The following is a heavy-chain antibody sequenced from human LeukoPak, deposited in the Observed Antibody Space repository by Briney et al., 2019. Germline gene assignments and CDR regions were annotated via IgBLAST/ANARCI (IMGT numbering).Heavy chain of an antibody. CDR3: ARAGSGYDSTSHYYYYMDV. CDR1: GFTFRDYW. V-gene: IGHV3-7*01. D-gene: IGHD5-12*01. CDR2: IKLDGSEK. J-gene: IGHJ6*03. Sequence: GGSLRLSCAASGFTFRDYWMNWVRQAPGKGLEWVANIKLDGSEKYYVESVKGRFTISRDNTKNSLYLQMNSLRAEDTAVYYCARAGSGYDSTSHYYYYMDVWGKGTTVTVSS.